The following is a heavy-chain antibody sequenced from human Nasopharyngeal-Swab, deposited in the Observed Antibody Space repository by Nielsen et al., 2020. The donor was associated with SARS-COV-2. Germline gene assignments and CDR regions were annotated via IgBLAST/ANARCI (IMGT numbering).Heavy chain of an antibody. CDR1: GYTFTSYD. CDR2: MNPNSGNT. Sequence: ASVKVSCRASGYTFTSYDINWVRQAPGQGVEWMGWMNPNSGNTGYAQKFQGRVTMTRNTSISTAYMELSSLRSEDTAVYYCARGPFIAIDVWGQGTTVTVSS. J-gene: IGHJ6*02. CDR3: ARGPFIAIDV. V-gene: IGHV1-8*01. D-gene: IGHD3-3*01.